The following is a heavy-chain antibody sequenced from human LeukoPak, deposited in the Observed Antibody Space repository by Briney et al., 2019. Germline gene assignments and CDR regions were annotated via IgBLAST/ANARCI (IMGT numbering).Heavy chain of an antibody. V-gene: IGHV3-49*03. CDR1: GFTFGDYA. J-gene: IGHJ3*02. D-gene: IGHD3-22*01. Sequence: GGSLRLSCTGSGFTFGDYAMSWFRQAPGKGLEWVGFIRNKAYGGTTEYAASVKGRFSISRDDSKNIAYLQMNSLKTGDTAVYYCSRDLSYYYDSSGAFDIWGQGKMVTVSS. CDR3: SRDLSYYYDSSGAFDI. CDR2: IRNKAYGGTT.